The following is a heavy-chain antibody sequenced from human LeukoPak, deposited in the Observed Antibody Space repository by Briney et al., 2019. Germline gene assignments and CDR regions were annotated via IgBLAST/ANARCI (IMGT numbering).Heavy chain of an antibody. CDR1: GFTFSSYS. CDR2: ISSSSSYI. CDR3: ARVPIRFRAFDI. V-gene: IGHV3-21*01. J-gene: IGHJ3*02. Sequence: GGSLRLSCAASGFTFSSYSMNWVRQAPGRGLEWVSSISSSSSYIYYADSVKGRFTISRDNAKNSLYLQMNSLRAEDTAVYYCARVPIRFRAFDIWGQGTMVTVSS. D-gene: IGHD3-3*01.